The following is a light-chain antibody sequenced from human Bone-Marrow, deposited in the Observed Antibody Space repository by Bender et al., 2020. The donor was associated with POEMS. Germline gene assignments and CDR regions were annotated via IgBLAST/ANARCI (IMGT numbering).Light chain of an antibody. CDR3: AAWDAGLSGGV. V-gene: IGLV1-44*01. J-gene: IGLJ3*02. CDR1: NSNIGTNA. CDR2: SAN. Sequence: QSVLTQPPSASGTPEQRVTISCSGSNSNIGTNAVNWYQQFPGPAPKLLIYSANQRPSGVPYRFYAFKSGTSASLAISGLQSEDEADYYCAAWDAGLSGGVFGGGTKLTVL.